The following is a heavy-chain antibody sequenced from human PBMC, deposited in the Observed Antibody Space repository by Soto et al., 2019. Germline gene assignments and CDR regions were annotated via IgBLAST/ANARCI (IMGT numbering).Heavy chain of an antibody. D-gene: IGHD3-22*01. J-gene: IGHJ4*02. CDR2: ISGSSSII. CDR1: GFTFSTYS. CDR3: PRSPITTIVVAYFDY. Sequence: EVQVVESGGGLVQPGGSLRLSCEASGFTFSTYSMNWVHQAPGKGLEWVSYISGSSSIIYYADSVKGRFTISRDNAKNSLYLQMNSLRDKDTAVYYCPRSPITTIVVAYFDYWGQGSRVTVSS. V-gene: IGHV3-48*02.